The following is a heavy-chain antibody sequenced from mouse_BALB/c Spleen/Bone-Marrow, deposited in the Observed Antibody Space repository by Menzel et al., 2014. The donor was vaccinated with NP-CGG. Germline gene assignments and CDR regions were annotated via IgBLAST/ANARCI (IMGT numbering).Heavy chain of an antibody. J-gene: IGHJ4*01. CDR3: ASLYGNYDAMDY. CDR2: INPSTGYT. Sequence: QVQLQQSGAELAKPGASVKMSCKASGYTFTSYWMHWVKQRPGQGLEWIGYINPSTGYTEYNQKFKDKATLTADKSSSTAYTQLSSLTSEDSAVYYCASLYGNYDAMDYWGQGTSVTVSS. D-gene: IGHD2-1*01. V-gene: IGHV1-7*01. CDR1: GYTFTSYW.